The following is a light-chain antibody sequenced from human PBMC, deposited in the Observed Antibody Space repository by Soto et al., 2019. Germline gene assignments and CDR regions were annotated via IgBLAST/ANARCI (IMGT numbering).Light chain of an antibody. Sequence: EIVLTQSPGTLSLSPGERATLSCRASPSINRHLAWYRQKPGQAPRLLIYDASSRSAGIPDRFSGSGSGTDFTLTISRLEPEDFAVYYCQQYGRSPSTFGQGTKVDIK. CDR1: PSINRH. CDR3: QQYGRSPST. CDR2: DAS. V-gene: IGKV3-20*01. J-gene: IGKJ1*01.